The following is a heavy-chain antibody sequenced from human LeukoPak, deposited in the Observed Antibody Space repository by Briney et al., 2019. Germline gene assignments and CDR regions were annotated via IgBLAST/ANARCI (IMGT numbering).Heavy chain of an antibody. CDR1: GGSTSSYY. CDR3: ARYIVSYPHDAFDI. D-gene: IGHD1-26*01. CDR2: IYYSGST. V-gene: IGHV4-59*01. Sequence: SQTLSLTCTVSGGSTSSYYRSWIRQPPGKGLERIGYIYYSGSTSYNPSLKSRVTISVDTSKKQFSLKLSSVTAADTAFYYCARYIVSYPHDAFDIWGQGTMVTVSS. J-gene: IGHJ3*02.